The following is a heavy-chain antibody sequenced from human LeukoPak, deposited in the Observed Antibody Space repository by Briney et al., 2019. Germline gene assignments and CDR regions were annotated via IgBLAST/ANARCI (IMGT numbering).Heavy chain of an antibody. CDR2: IYYSGST. V-gene: IGHV4-30-4*01. Sequence: SETLSLTCTVSGGSISSGDYYWSWIRQPPGKGLEWIGYIYYSGSTYYNPSLKSRVTISVDTSKNQFSLKLSPVAAADTAVYYCASQLGQDAFDIWGQGTMVTVSS. CDR1: GGSISSGDYY. J-gene: IGHJ3*02. CDR3: ASQLGQDAFDI. D-gene: IGHD6-13*01.